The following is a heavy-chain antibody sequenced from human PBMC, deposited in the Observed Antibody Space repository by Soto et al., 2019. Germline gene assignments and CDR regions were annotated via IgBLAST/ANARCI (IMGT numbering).Heavy chain of an antibody. Sequence: EVQLLESGGGVVQPGGSLRLSCVASGFNFKKFAMAWVRQAPGEGLEWVSGISCCGGSTSYADSVKGRFSTARDDSKNTLSLQMNGLRVEDTAQYFCVKADGEQWLIPHLDNWGQGTLVTVS. D-gene: IGHD6-19*01. V-gene: IGHV3-23*01. CDR3: VKADGEQWLIPHLDN. CDR1: GFNFKKFA. CDR2: ISCCGGST. J-gene: IGHJ4*02.